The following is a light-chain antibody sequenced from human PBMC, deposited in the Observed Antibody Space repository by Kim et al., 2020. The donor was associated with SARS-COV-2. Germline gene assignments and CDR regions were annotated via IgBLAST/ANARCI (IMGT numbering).Light chain of an antibody. CDR1: QNIITF. J-gene: IGKJ1*01. CDR3: QQNYMTPWT. V-gene: IGKV1-39*01. CDR2: DTS. Sequence: ASVGDRVTSTCRASQNIITFLAWYQQKPGKVPKVLMYDTSNLKSGVPLRFSGSGSGTDFTLTIHNVQPEDFATYYCQQNYMTPWTFGQGTKVDIK.